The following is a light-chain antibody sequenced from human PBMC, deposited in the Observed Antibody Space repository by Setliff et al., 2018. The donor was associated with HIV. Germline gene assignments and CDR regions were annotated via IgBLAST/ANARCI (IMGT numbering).Light chain of an antibody. J-gene: IGLJ1*01. CDR2: DVS. CDR1: SSDIGGYNY. V-gene: IGLV2-14*03. CDR3: SSYTSSSTLPFV. Sequence: QSVLTQPASVSGSPGQSITISCTGTSSDIGGYNYVSWYQQHPGKAPKLMIYDVSNRPSGVSNRFSRSKSGNTASLTISGLQAEDEADYYCSSYTSSSTLPFVFGTGTKVTVL.